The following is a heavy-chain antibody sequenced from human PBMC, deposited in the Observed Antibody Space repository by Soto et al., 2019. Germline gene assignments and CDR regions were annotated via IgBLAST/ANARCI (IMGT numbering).Heavy chain of an antibody. Sequence: QVQLVQSGAEVKKPGSSVKVSCKASGGTFSSYAISWVRQAPGQGLEWMGGIIPIFGTANYAQKFQGRVTITADESTSTADMELSSLRSEDTAVYYCARPRVPVAGTTDRNEAWYFDLWGRGTLVTVSS. D-gene: IGHD6-19*01. CDR1: GGTFSSYA. CDR3: ARPRVPVAGTTDRNEAWYFDL. CDR2: IIPIFGTA. V-gene: IGHV1-69*01. J-gene: IGHJ2*01.